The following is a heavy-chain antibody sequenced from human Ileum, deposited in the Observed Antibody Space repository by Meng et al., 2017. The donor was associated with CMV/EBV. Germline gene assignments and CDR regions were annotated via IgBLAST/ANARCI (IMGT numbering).Heavy chain of an antibody. Sequence: AGGSITSSSYYWGWIRQHPGKGLEWIASIYYSGNTYYNSSLKSRVTISVDTSKNQFSLKLSSVTAADTAVYYCASLLITFGGVIVFDWGQGTLVTVSS. CDR1: GGSITSSSYY. CDR2: IYYSGNT. D-gene: IGHD3-16*02. CDR3: ASLLITFGGVIVFD. J-gene: IGHJ4*02. V-gene: IGHV4-39*01.